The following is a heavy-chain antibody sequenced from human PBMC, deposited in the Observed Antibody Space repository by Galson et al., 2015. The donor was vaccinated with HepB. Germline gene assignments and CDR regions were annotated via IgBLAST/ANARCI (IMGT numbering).Heavy chain of an antibody. D-gene: IGHD1-26*01. CDR1: GFVFRKYG. CDR3: VSGPRSYPPLH. V-gene: IGHV3-23*01. J-gene: IGHJ4*02. CDR2: ISDTGDTT. Sequence: SLRLSCAVSGFVFRKYGMSWVRQTPGQGLEWVSAISDTGDTTSYADSVEGRFTISRVNSVNTLYLQMSSLRVEDTALYYCVSGPRSYPPLHWGQGTLVTVSP.